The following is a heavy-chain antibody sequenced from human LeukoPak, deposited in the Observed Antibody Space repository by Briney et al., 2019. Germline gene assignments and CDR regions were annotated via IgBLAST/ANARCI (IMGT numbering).Heavy chain of an antibody. D-gene: IGHD6-6*01. CDR2: INPNSGGT. Sequence: ASVKVSCKASGYTFTGYYMHWVRQAPGQGLEWMGWINPNSGGTNYAQKFQGRVTMTRDTSISTAYMGLSRLRSDDTAVYYGAREGGYLYIAAGFDYWGQGTLVTVSS. CDR1: GYTFTGYY. CDR3: AREGGYLYIAAGFDY. V-gene: IGHV1-2*02. J-gene: IGHJ4*02.